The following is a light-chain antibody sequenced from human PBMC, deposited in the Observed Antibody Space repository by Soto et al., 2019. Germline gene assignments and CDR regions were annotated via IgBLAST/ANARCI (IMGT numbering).Light chain of an antibody. CDR2: EVS. CDR3: SSYAGSKPV. V-gene: IGLV2-8*01. J-gene: IGLJ1*01. Sequence: QSALTQPPSASGSPGQSVTISCTGTSSDVGTYNSVSWYQQHPGTSPKLMIYEVSKRPSGVPDRFSASKSGNTASLTVSGLQTEDEAEYYCSSYAGSKPVFGTGTKITVL. CDR1: SSDVGTYNS.